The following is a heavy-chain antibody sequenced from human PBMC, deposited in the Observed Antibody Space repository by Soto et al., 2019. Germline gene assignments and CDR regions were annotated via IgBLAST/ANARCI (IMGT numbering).Heavy chain of an antibody. V-gene: IGHV3-30-3*01. CDR3: ARGPSSLTRFDY. CDR2: ISYDGSNK. CDR1: GFTFSSYA. Sequence: QVQLVESGGGVVQPGRSLRLSCAVSGFTFSSYAMHWVRQAPGKGLEWVAVISYDGSNKYFADSVKGRFTISRDNSKNTLYLQMNSLRAEDTAVYYCARGPSSLTRFDYCGQGTLVTVSS. J-gene: IGHJ4*02. D-gene: IGHD2-2*01.